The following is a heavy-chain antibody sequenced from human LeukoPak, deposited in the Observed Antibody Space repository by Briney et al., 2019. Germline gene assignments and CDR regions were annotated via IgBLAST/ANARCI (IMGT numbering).Heavy chain of an antibody. D-gene: IGHD3-22*01. Sequence: GAPVRLSCAASGFTFSSYWMSWVRQAPGKGLEWVANIKQEGSEKYYVDSVKGRFTIPRDNAKNSLYLQMNSLRAEDTAVYYCARGYYDTFLFDYWGQGTLVTV. J-gene: IGHJ4*02. CDR3: ARGYYDTFLFDY. CDR2: IKQEGSEK. V-gene: IGHV3-7*04. CDR1: GFTFSSYW.